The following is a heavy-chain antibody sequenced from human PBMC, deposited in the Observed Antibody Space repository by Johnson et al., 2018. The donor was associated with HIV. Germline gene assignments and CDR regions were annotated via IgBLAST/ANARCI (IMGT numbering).Heavy chain of an antibody. CDR2: IRYDGSNK. Sequence: VQLVESGGGVVQPGGSLRLSCAASGFTFSSYGMHWVRQATGKGLEWVAFIRYDGSNKYYADSVKGRFTISRDNAKNSLHLQMNSLRADDTAVYYCARKGDAFDIWGQGTMVTVSS. V-gene: IGHV3-30*02. CDR1: GFTFSSYG. CDR3: ARKGDAFDI. J-gene: IGHJ3*02.